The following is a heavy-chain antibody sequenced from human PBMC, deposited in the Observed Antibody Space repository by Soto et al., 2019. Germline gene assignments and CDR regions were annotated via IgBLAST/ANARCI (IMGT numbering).Heavy chain of an antibody. Sequence: GGSLRLSCQASGFNFDNYGMHWVRQAPGKGLEWVAVITYDGSFQYYADSVKGRFTISRDNSKNALSLHLNTLKPEDTAVYHCAKDRVGGTFYTPLAFWGQGTLVTVSS. V-gene: IGHV3-30*18. CDR1: GFNFDNYG. CDR2: ITYDGSFQ. D-gene: IGHD1-7*01. CDR3: AKDRVGGTFYTPLAF. J-gene: IGHJ4*02.